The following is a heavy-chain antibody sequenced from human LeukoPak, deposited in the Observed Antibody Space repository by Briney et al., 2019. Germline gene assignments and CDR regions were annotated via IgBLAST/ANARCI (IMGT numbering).Heavy chain of an antibody. V-gene: IGHV4-39*01. D-gene: IGHD3-22*01. CDR2: IYYSGST. J-gene: IGHJ5*02. Sequence: PSATLSLTCTVSGGSISSSSYYWGWIRQPPGKGLEWIGSIYYSGSTYYNPSLKSRVTISVDTSKNQFSLKLSSVTAADTAVYYCARHNTYYYDSSGYPLGWFDPWGQGTLVTVSS. CDR3: ARHNTYYYDSSGYPLGWFDP. CDR1: GGSISSSSYY.